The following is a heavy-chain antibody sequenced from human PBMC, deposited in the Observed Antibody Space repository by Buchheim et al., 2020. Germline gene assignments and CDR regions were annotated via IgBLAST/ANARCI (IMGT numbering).Heavy chain of an antibody. V-gene: IGHV3-23*01. CDR3: AKEEQSLGY. Sequence: EVQLLESGGGLVQPGGSLRLSCAASGFTFSRYAMSWVRQAPGKGLEWVLAISGSGGCTYYVEPVKGRFTITRDNSKNNPYLQMNSLRAEDTAVYYCAKEEQSLGYWGQGTL. D-gene: IGHD6-19*01. CDR2: ISGSGGCT. CDR1: GFTFSRYA. J-gene: IGHJ4*02.